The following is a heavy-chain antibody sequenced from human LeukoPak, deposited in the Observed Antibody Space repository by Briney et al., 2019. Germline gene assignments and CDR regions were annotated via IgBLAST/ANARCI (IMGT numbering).Heavy chain of an antibody. J-gene: IGHJ5*02. D-gene: IGHD2-15*01. Sequence: EASVKVSCKASGGTFSSYAISWVRQAPGQGLEWMGGIIPILGTANYAQKFQGRVTITTDESTSTAYMELSSLRSEDTAVYYCARGYCSGGSCIFDPWGQGTLVTVSS. CDR1: GGTFSSYA. V-gene: IGHV1-69*05. CDR3: ARGYCSGGSCIFDP. CDR2: IIPILGTA.